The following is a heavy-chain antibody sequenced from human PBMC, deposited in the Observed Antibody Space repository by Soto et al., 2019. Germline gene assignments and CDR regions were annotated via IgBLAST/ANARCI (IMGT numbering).Heavy chain of an antibody. CDR3: ARGYGIAAAATNWFDP. V-gene: IGHV1-69*12. D-gene: IGHD6-13*01. CDR1: GGTFSSYA. J-gene: IGHJ5*02. Sequence: QVQLVQSGAEVKKPGSSVKVSCKASGGTFSSYAISWVRQAPGQGLEWMGGIIPIFGTANYAQKFQGRVTITADESTSTAYMELSSLRSEDTAVYFCARGYGIAAAATNWFDPWGQGTLVSVSS. CDR2: IIPIFGTA.